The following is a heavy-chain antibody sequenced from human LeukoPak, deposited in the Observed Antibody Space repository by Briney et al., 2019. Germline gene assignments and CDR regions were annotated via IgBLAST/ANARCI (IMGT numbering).Heavy chain of an antibody. V-gene: IGHV4-61*02. J-gene: IGHJ6*02. CDR1: GGSISSGSYY. D-gene: IGHD3-10*01. CDR2: IYTSGST. CDR3: ARDRGYVPYYYGMDV. Sequence: SETLSLTCTVSGGSISSGSYYWSWIRQPAGKGLEWIGRIYTSGSTNYNPSLKSRVTISVDTSKNQFSLKLSSVTAADTAVYYCARDRGYVPYYYGMDVWGQGTTVTVSS.